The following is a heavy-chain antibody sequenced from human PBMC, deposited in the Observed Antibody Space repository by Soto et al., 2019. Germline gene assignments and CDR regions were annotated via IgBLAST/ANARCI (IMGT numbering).Heavy chain of an antibody. V-gene: IGHV1-18*04. D-gene: IGHD4-17*01. J-gene: IGHJ4*02. CDR2: ISGKNGNT. CDR1: GYTXIHFG. CDR3: ARSDYYEDTGTFEY. Sequence: XKVSYKASGYTXIHFGSPLVRQSPGHGLEWMGWISGKNGNTKYAQKVQGRVTLRADTSTSTAYMEMRDLTPDDTGIYYCARSDYYEDTGTFEYCGQGPPGTVS.